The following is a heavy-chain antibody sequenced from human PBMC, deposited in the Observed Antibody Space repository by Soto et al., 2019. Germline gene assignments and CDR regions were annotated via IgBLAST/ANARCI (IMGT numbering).Heavy chain of an antibody. D-gene: IGHD3-10*01. J-gene: IGHJ6*02. CDR2: TYYSGST. Sequence: SETLSLTCTVSGGSISSYYWSWIRQPPGKGLEWIGYTYYSGSTNYNPSLKSRVTISVDTSKNQFSLKLSSVTAADTAVYYCASGELLWFGEPPTRYYYYGMDVWGQGTTVTVSS. V-gene: IGHV4-59*01. CDR1: GGSISSYY. CDR3: ASGELLWFGEPPTRYYYYGMDV.